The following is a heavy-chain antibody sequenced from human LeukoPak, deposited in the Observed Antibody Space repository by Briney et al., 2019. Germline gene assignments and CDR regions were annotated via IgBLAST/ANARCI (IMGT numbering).Heavy chain of an antibody. CDR2: IWYDGSNK. V-gene: IGHV3-33*01. Sequence: PGRSLRLSCAASGFTFSSYGMRWVRQAPGKGLEWVSVIWYDGSNKLYGECVKGRLTIGRDNSTNTMYLQMNSLRAENTAVYYCAREGTIFGVAFYAFYIWGQGTMVTVSS. J-gene: IGHJ3*02. CDR3: AREGTIFGVAFYAFYI. CDR1: GFTFSSYG. D-gene: IGHD3-3*01.